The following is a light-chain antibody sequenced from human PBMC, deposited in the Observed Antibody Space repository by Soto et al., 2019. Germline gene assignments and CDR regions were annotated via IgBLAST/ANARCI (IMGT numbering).Light chain of an antibody. CDR3: QQTSNTLGT. CDR2: AAS. V-gene: IGKV1-39*01. J-gene: IGKJ4*01. CDR1: QRISNY. Sequence: IQMTQSPSSLSASLGDRVTITCRASQRISNYLNWYQQKPGKAPKLLISAASNLQSGVPSRFSGSGSGTDFTLTINTLQPDDSATYYCQQTSNTLGTFGGGTTVEIK.